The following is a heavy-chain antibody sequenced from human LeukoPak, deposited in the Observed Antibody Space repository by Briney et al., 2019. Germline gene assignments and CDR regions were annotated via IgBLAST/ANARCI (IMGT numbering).Heavy chain of an antibody. CDR1: GYTFTSYG. CDR3: ARDPGYDILTYTLGDYFDY. D-gene: IGHD3-9*01. V-gene: IGHV1-18*01. J-gene: IGHJ4*02. CDR2: ISVYNGNT. Sequence: ASVKVSCKASGYTFTSYGISWVRQAPGQGLEWMGWISVYNGNTNYAQKLQGRVTMTTDTSTSTAYMELRSLRSDDTAVYYCARDPGYDILTYTLGDYFDYWGQGTLVTVSS.